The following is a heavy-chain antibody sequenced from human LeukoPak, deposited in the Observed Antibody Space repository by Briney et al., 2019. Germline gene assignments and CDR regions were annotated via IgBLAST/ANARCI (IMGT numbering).Heavy chain of an antibody. V-gene: IGHV4-59*01. CDR2: IYYSGST. CDR3: ARGVGRCLHGDY. CDR1: GGSISSYY. Sequence: PAATLSLTRTVSGGSISSYYWSWIRQPPGKGLEWIGNIYYSGSTNYNPSLRSRVTISLDTSKNQFSLKLTSVSAADTAVYYCARGVGRCLHGDYWGQGTLVTVSS. J-gene: IGHJ4*02. D-gene: IGHD3-3*01.